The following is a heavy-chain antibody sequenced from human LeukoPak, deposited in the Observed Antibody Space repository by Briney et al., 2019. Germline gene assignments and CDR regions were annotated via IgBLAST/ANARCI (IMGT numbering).Heavy chain of an antibody. CDR2: ISSMSSYI. V-gene: IGHV3-21*01. Sequence: GGSLRLSSAASGFTFSSYSMNWVRQAPGKGLEWVSSISSMSSYIYYADSVKGRFTIARDNAKNSLYLQMNSLRAEDTAVYYCAGGISGWYSLYWGQGTLVTVSS. D-gene: IGHD6-19*01. CDR1: GFTFSSYS. CDR3: AGGISGWYSLY. J-gene: IGHJ4*02.